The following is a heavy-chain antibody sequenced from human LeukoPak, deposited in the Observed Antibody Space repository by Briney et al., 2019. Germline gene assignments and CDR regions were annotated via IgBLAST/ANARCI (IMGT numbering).Heavy chain of an antibody. CDR1: GFTFSSYG. V-gene: IGHV3-30*18. CDR3: AKGYDLDY. Sequence: GGSLRLSCAASGFTFSSYGMHWVRQAPGKGLKWVAVISYDGSNKYYADSVKGRFTISRDNSKNTLYLQMNSLRAEDTAVYYCAKGYDLDYWGQGTLVTVSS. CDR2: ISYDGSNK. D-gene: IGHD5-12*01. J-gene: IGHJ4*02.